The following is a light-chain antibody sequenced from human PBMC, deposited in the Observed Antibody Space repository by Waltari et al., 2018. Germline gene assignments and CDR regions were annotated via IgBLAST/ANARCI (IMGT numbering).Light chain of an antibody. CDR2: EFN. Sequence: QSALTQPASVSGSPGQSITISCTGTNNDIGSYNLVSWYQQHPGKAPKVIIFEFNKRPSGFSNRFSGSKSGNTASLTVSGLHPEDEADYYCCSYAGTPRVVFGGGTKLTVL. V-gene: IGLV2-23*02. CDR1: NNDIGSYNL. J-gene: IGLJ2*01. CDR3: CSYAGTPRVV.